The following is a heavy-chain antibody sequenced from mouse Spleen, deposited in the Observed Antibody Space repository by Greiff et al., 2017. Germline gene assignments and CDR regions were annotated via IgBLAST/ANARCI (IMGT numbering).Heavy chain of an antibody. D-gene: IGHD1-3*01. V-gene: IGHV1-20*01. CDR1: GYSFTGYF. J-gene: IGHJ4*01. CDR2: INPYNGDT. Sequence: EVQLVESGPELVKPGDSVKISCKASGYSFTGYFMNWVMQSHGKSLEWIGRINPYNGDTFYNQKFKGKATLTVDKSSSTAHMELRSLTSEDSAVYYCARGDSGNYYAMDYWGQGTSVTVSS. CDR3: ARGDSGNYYAMDY.